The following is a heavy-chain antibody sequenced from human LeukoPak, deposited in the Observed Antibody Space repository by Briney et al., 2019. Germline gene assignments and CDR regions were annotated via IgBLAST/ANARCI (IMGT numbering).Heavy chain of an antibody. V-gene: IGHV3-30*18. Sequence: PGRSLRLSCAASGFTFSSYGMHWVRQAPGKGLEWVAVISYDGSNKCYADSVKGRFTISRDNSKNTLYLQMNSLRAEDTAVYYCAKIPPPFDYWGQGTLVTVSS. CDR1: GFTFSSYG. CDR2: ISYDGSNK. CDR3: AKIPPPFDY. J-gene: IGHJ4*02.